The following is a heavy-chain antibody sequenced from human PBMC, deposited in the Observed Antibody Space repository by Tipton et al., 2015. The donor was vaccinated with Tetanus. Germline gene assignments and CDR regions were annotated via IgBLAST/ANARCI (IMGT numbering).Heavy chain of an antibody. CDR2: VHPRGST. CDR3: ARLPKHYSASGSS. V-gene: IGHV4-34*01. J-gene: IGHJ5*02. Sequence: TLSLTCAVYGGSFSGSYWSWVRQPPGKGLEWIGEVHPRGSTNYNPSLKSRVTISLDTSKTHFYLNLSSVTAADTAVYYCARLPKHYSASGSSWGQGTPVTVSS. CDR1: GGSFSGSY. D-gene: IGHD3-10*01.